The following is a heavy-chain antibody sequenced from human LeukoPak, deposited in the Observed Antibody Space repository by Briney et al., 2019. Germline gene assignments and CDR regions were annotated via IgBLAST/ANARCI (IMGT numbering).Heavy chain of an antibody. CDR3: ARVFWSDDAFDI. CDR1: GFTFSDYG. Sequence: PGGSLRLSCAASGFTFSDYGMNWVRQAPGKGLEWVSSISRSGTYIHYADSLKGRFTLSRDNAKNSLYLQMNSLRAEDTAVYYCARVFWSDDAFDIWGQGTMVTVSS. J-gene: IGHJ3*02. V-gene: IGHV3-21*01. CDR2: ISRSGTYI. D-gene: IGHD3-3*01.